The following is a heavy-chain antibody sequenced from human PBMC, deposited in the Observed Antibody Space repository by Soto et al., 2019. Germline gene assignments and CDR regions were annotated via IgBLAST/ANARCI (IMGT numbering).Heavy chain of an antibody. V-gene: IGHV3-30-3*01. CDR1: ALTSATYA. CDR2: VSYAGINT. J-gene: IGHJ6*01. Sequence: GGSRIPSSVASALTSATYAIHWVRQSRDKWLQWVALVSYAGINTYYADSLKGRFTISRDNSKNTLYLQMNSLRPENIGAYYCARVTSGISLYYFSGLDVWAQGTSVTDSA. D-gene: IGHD3-22*01. CDR3: ARVTSGISLYYFSGLDV.